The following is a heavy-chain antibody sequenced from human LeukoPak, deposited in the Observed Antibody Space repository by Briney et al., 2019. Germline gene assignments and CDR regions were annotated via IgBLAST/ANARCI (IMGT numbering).Heavy chain of an antibody. CDR1: GFTFSSYG. CDR3: AKDSSITMVRGVIPYFDY. D-gene: IGHD3-10*01. V-gene: IGHV3-30*02. J-gene: IGHJ4*02. Sequence: PGGSLRLSCAASGFTFSSYGMHWVRQAPGKGLEWVAFIRYDGSNKYYADSVKGRFTISRDNSKNTLYLQMNSLRAEDTAVYYSAKDSSITMVRGVIPYFDYWGQGTLVTVSS. CDR2: IRYDGSNK.